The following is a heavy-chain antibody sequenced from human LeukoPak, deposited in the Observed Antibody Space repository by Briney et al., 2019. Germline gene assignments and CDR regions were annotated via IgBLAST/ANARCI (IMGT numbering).Heavy chain of an antibody. V-gene: IGHV1-8*01. D-gene: IGHD7-27*01. J-gene: IGHJ4*02. CDR2: MNPNSGYT. CDR1: GYTFTSYD. Sequence: ASVKVSCKASGYTFTSYDIIWVRQATGQGLEWMGWMNPNSGYTGSAQKFRGRVTMTSDTSISTAYMELSSLTSEDTAVYYCARNYLGLSYWGQGSLVTVSS. CDR3: ARNYLGLSY.